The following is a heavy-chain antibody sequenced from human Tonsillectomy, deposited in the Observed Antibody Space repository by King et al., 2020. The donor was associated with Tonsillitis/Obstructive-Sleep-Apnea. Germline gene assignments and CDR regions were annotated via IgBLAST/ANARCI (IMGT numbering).Heavy chain of an antibody. J-gene: IGHJ5*02. CDR1: GYSFTSYW. CDR2: IYPGDSDT. CDR3: ARSPLGYCSSTSCYDNWFDP. D-gene: IGHD2-2*01. Sequence: EAQLVQSGAEVKKPGESLKISCKGSGYSFTSYWIGWVRQMPGKGLEWMGFIYPGDSDTRYSPSFQGQVTISADKSISTAYLQWSSLKASDTAMYYCARSPLGYCSSTSCYDNWFDPWGQGTLVTVSS. V-gene: IGHV5-51*01.